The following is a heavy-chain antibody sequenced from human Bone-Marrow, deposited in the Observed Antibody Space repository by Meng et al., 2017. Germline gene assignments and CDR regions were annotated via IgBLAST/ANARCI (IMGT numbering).Heavy chain of an antibody. Sequence: GGSLRLSCAASGFTFSSYSMNWVRQAPGKGLEWMGIINPSGGSTSYAQKFQGRVTMTRDTSTSTVYMELSSLRSEDTAVYYCASFGELLYAFDIWGQGTMVTVSS. CDR2: INPSGGST. V-gene: IGHV1-46*01. CDR1: GFTFSSYS. J-gene: IGHJ3*02. CDR3: ASFGELLYAFDI. D-gene: IGHD3-10*01.